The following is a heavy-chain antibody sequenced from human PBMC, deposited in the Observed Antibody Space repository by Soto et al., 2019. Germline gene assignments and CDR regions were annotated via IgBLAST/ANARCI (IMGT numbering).Heavy chain of an antibody. CDR3: ARSHYDFWSGYYSYYYYGMDV. J-gene: IGHJ6*02. Sequence: QVQLVESGGGVVQPGRSLRLSCAASRFTFSSYAMHWVRQAPGKGLEWVALISYDGSNKYYADSVKGRFTISRDNSKNTLYLQMNSLRPEDTAVYYCARSHYDFWSGYYSYYYYGMDVWGQGTTVTVSS. D-gene: IGHD3-3*01. CDR2: ISYDGSNK. CDR1: RFTFSSYA. V-gene: IGHV3-30-3*01.